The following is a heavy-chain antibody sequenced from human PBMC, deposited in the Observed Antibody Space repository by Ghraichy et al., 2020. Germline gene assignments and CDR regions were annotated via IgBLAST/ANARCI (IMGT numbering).Heavy chain of an antibody. CDR1: GFTFSSYS. V-gene: IGHV3-21*01. CDR2: ISSSSSYI. J-gene: IGHJ4*02. CDR3: ARPVDSGYSSGWIYYFDY. Sequence: GGSLRLSCAASGFTFSSYSMNWVRQAPGKGLEWVSSISSSSSYIYYADSVKGRFTISRDNAKNSLYLQMNSLRAEDTAVYYCARPVDSGYSSGWIYYFDYWGQGTLVTVSS. D-gene: IGHD6-19*01.